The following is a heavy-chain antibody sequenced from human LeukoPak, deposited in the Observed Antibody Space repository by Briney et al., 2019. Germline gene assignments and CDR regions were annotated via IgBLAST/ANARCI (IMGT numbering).Heavy chain of an antibody. D-gene: IGHD6-13*01. CDR1: GFTFSSYG. V-gene: IGHV3-30*03. CDR2: ISYDGSNK. Sequence: GGSLRLSCAASGFTFSSYGMHWVRQAPGKRLEWVAVISYDGSNKYYADPVKGRFTISRDNSKNTLYLQMNSLRAEDTAVYYCVTSSSWYSYFDYWGQGTLVTVSS. J-gene: IGHJ4*02. CDR3: VTSSSWYSYFDY.